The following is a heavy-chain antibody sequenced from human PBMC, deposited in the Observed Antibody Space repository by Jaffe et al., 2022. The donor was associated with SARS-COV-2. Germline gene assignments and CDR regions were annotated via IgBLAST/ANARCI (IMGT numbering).Heavy chain of an antibody. D-gene: IGHD1-7*01. CDR3: ATFLNWNSEAQGV. J-gene: IGHJ6*02. V-gene: IGHV3-15*01. Sequence: EVQLVESGGGLVKPGGSLRLSCAASGFTFSNAWMSWVRQAPGKGLEHIGRIKSKTDGGTTDYAAPVKGRFTISRDDSKSTLYLQMNSLKTEDTAVYYCATFLNWNSEAQGVWGQGTTVTVSS. CDR2: IKSKTDGGTT. CDR1: GFTFSNAW.